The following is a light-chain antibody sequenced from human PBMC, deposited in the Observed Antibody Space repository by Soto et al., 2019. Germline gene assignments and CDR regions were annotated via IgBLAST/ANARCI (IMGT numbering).Light chain of an antibody. CDR2: AAS. CDR3: QQLNSYPPIT. J-gene: IGKJ5*01. Sequence: DIQLTQSPSFLSASVGDRVTITCRTSQVISSYLAWYQQKPGKAPKLLIYAASTLQSGVPSRFSGSGSGTEFTLTISSLQPEDFATYYCQQLNSYPPITFGPGPRLET. V-gene: IGKV1-9*01. CDR1: QVISSY.